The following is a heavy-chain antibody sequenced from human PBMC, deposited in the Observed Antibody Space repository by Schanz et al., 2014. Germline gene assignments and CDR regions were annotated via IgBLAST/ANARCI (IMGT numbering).Heavy chain of an antibody. D-gene: IGHD3-3*01. J-gene: IGHJ3*01. CDR2: IDPNSGGT. CDR3: ARTASHDVWRGYIPHYAFDL. CDR1: GNTLSAYY. Sequence: QVQLVQSGADVKKPGASVKVSCKASGNTLSAYYIHWIRQAPGQGLEWMGWIDPNSGGTNYAQKFQGRVTMNSDTSITTVYMEVNSLTSDDTAVFYCARTASHDVWRGYIPHYAFDLWGQGTVVIVSS. V-gene: IGHV1-2*02.